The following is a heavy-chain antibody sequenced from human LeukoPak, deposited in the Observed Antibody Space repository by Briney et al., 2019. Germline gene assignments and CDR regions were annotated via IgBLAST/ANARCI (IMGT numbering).Heavy chain of an antibody. V-gene: IGHV4-30-4*01. CDR2: IYYSGST. CDR1: GGSISSGDYY. D-gene: IGHD3-16*01. Sequence: PSQTLSLTCTVSGGSISSGDYYWSWIRQPPGKGLEWIGYIYYSGSTYYNPSLKSRVTISVDTSKNQFSLKLGSVTAADTAVYYCARDYGSSGNWFDPWGQGTLVTVSS. CDR3: ARDYGSSGNWFDP. J-gene: IGHJ5*02.